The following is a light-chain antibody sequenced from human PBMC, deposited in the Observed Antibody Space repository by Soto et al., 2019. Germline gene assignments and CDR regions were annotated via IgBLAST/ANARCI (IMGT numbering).Light chain of an antibody. CDR2: QVT. Sequence: QSVLAQPASVSGSPGQSITISCTGTSSDLAIYNYVSWYQQQPGKAPKLMIYQVTNRPSGVSNRFSGSRSGNTASLTISGLQAEDVADYYCHRYPDSSHSLLGTGPKVTVL. V-gene: IGLV2-14*01. J-gene: IGLJ1*01. CDR3: HRYPDSSHSL. CDR1: SSDLAIYNY.